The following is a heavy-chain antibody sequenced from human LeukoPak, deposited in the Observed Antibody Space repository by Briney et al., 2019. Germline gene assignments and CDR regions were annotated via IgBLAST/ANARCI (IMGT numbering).Heavy chain of an antibody. V-gene: IGHV1-69*06. Sequence: ASVKVSCKASGGTFSSYAISWVRQAPGQGLEWMGGIIPIFGTANYAQKFQGRVTITADKSTSTAYMELSSLRSEDTAVYYCARDVYIGPSRWGIAVAGTYFDYWGQGTLVTVSS. CDR2: IIPIFGTA. CDR3: ARDVYIGPSRWGIAVAGTYFDY. J-gene: IGHJ4*02. D-gene: IGHD6-19*01. CDR1: GGTFSSYA.